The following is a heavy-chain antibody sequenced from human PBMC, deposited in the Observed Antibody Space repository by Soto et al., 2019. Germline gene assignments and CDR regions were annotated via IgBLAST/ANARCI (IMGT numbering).Heavy chain of an antibody. D-gene: IGHD1-26*01. J-gene: IGHJ4*02. CDR3: ARKLTNHYHFDY. Sequence: SVKVSCKASGGTFSSYTISWVRQAPGQGLEWMGRIIPILGIANYAQKFQGRVTITADKSTSTAYMELSSLRSEDTAVYYCARKLTNHYHFDYCGQGTLVTVSS. CDR1: GGTFSSYT. V-gene: IGHV1-69*02. CDR2: IIPILGIA.